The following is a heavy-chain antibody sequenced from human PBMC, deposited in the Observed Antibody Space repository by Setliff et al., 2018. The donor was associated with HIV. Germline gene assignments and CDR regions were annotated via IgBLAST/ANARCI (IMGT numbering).Heavy chain of an antibody. Sequence: PGGSLRLSCAASGFTFSSYWMHWVRQAPGKGLVWVSRINSDGATTGYADSVRGRFSISRDNAKNTLYLQMNSLRAEDTAVYYCAKAPGLTSSWAIDYWGQGTLVTVSS. D-gene: IGHD6-13*01. J-gene: IGHJ4*02. V-gene: IGHV3-74*01. CDR2: INSDGATT. CDR1: GFTFSSYW. CDR3: AKAPGLTSSWAIDY.